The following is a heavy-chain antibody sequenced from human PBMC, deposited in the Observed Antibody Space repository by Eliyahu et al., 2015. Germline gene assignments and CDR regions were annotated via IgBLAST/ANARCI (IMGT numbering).Heavy chain of an antibody. J-gene: IGHJ4*02. CDR2: LNSDGSSI. CDR3: ARERSAGPDY. Sequence: EVQLVESGGGLVQPGGSLRLSCXASGFTFSSFWMHWVRQAPGKGLVWVSRLNSDGSSISYADSVKGRFTISRDNAKNTLYLQMNSLRVEDTAVYYCARERSAGPDYWGQGTLVTVSS. V-gene: IGHV3-74*01. D-gene: IGHD6-13*01. CDR1: GFTFSSFW.